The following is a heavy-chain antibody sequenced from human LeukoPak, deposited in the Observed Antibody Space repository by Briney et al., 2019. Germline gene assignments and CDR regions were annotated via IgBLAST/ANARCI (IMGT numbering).Heavy chain of an antibody. Sequence: GGSLRLSCGASGFSFSSYVMHWVRQAPGKGLEWVAVISYDGSNTYHADSVKGRFTISRDNSKNTLYLQMNSLRAEDTAVYYCARDQGVVVHGKYHYYGMDVWGQGTTVTVSS. V-gene: IGHV3-30*03. J-gene: IGHJ6*02. CDR3: ARDQGVVVHGKYHYYGMDV. CDR1: GFSFSSYV. CDR2: ISYDGSNT. D-gene: IGHD3-22*01.